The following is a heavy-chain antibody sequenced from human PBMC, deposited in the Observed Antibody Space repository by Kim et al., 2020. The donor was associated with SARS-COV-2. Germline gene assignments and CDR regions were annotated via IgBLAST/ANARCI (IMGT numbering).Heavy chain of an antibody. D-gene: IGHD6-19*01. J-gene: IGHJ4*02. V-gene: IGHV3-30*04. CDR3: ARDGSGWPGSYYFDY. CDR1: GFTFSSYA. CDR2: ISYDGSNK. Sequence: GGSLRLSCAASGFTFSSYAMHWVRQAPGKGLEWVAVISYDGSNKYYADSVKGRFTISRDNSKNTLYLQMNSLRAEDTAVYYCARDGSGWPGSYYFDYWGQGTLVTVSS.